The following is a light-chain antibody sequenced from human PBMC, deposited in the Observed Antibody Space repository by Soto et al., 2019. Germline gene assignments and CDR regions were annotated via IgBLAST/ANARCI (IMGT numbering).Light chain of an antibody. CDR1: SIEVGGYNY. Sequence: QSVLTQPASVSGSPGQSITISCTGTSIEVGGYNYVSWYQQHPGKAPKLMIYDVSNRPSGVSNRFSGSKSGNTASLTISGLQAEDEADYYCSSYTSSTTLKVFGGGTKLTVL. CDR2: DVS. CDR3: SSYTSSTTLKV. J-gene: IGLJ2*01. V-gene: IGLV2-14*03.